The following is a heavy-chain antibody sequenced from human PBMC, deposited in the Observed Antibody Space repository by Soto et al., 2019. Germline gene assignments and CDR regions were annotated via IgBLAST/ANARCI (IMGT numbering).Heavy chain of an antibody. CDR2: IYSGGST. D-gene: IGHD3-9*01. Sequence: EVQLVESGGGLIQPGGSLRLSCAASGFTVSSNYMSWVRQAPGKGLEWVSVIYSGGSTYYADSVKGRFTISRDNSKNTLYLQMNSLRAEDTAVYYCASGQNYDILTGEPSYFDYWGQGTLVTVSS. V-gene: IGHV3-53*01. J-gene: IGHJ4*02. CDR1: GFTVSSNY. CDR3: ASGQNYDILTGEPSYFDY.